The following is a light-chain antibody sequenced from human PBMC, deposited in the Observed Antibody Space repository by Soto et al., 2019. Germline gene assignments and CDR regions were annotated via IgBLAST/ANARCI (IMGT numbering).Light chain of an antibody. V-gene: IGKV3-11*01. CDR2: DTS. CDR3: QQRSSWPIT. J-gene: IGKJ5*01. CDR1: QSVSSY. Sequence: EIVLPQSPATLSLSPGERATLSCGASQSVSSYLAWYQQKPGQPPRLLIYDTSNRATGVPARFSGSGSGTDFTLTISSLEPEDFAVYYCQQRSSWPITFGQGTRLEIK.